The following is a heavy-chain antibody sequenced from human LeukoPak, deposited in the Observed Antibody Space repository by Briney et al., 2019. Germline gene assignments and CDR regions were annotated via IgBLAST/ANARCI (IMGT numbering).Heavy chain of an antibody. CDR1: GFTFSDHF. J-gene: IGHJ3*02. V-gene: IGHV3-72*01. D-gene: IGHD1-26*01. CDR3: AREMYTGSYFLGAFDI. Sequence: SGGSLRLSCAASGFTFSDHFMDWVRQAPGKGLEWVGRTRNKANSYTTEYAASVKGRFTISRDDSKNSLYLQMSSLKTEDTAVYFCAREMYTGSYFLGAFDIWGQGTVVTVSS. CDR2: TRNKANSYTT.